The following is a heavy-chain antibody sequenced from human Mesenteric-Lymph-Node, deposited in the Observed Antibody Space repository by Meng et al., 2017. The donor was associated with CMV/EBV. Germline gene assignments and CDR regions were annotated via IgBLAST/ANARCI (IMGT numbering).Heavy chain of an antibody. D-gene: IGHD6-13*01. CDR2: IIPILGIA. CDR1: GGTFSSYT. V-gene: IGHV1-69*02. J-gene: IGHJ5*02. Sequence: QVQLAHSGAEVKNPGSSVKVSCKASGGTFSSYTISWVRQAPGQGLEWMGRIIPILGIANYAQKFQGRVTITADKSTSTAYMELSSLRSEDTAVYYCAGGIAAAGSRWFDPWGQGTLVTVSS. CDR3: AGGIAAAGSRWFDP.